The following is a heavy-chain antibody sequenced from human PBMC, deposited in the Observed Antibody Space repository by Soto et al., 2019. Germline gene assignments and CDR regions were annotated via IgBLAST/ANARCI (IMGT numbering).Heavy chain of an antibody. D-gene: IGHD6-6*01. CDR1: GFTFSSYG. CDR2: IWYDGSNK. Sequence: GGSLRLSCAASGFTFSSYGMHWVRQAPGKGLERVAVIWYDGSNKYYADSVKGRFTISRDNSKNTLYLQMNSLRAEDTAVYYRARCGECSSSVCAFDIWGQGTMVTVSS. CDR3: ARCGECSSSVCAFDI. J-gene: IGHJ3*02. V-gene: IGHV3-33*01.